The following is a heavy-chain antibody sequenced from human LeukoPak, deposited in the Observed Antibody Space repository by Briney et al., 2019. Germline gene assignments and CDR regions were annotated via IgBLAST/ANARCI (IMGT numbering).Heavy chain of an antibody. CDR1: GDGVSSNSAA. CDR3: AREGGKPYSSGWTSAPIDY. D-gene: IGHD6-19*01. CDR2: TYYRSKWYN. V-gene: IGHV6-1*01. Sequence: SQTLSLTCAISGDGVSSNSAAWNWIRQSPSRGLEWLGRTYYRSKWYNDYAVSVKSRITINPGTSKNQFSLQLNSVTPEDTAVYYCAREGGKPYSSGWTSAPIDYWGQGTLVTVSS. J-gene: IGHJ4*02.